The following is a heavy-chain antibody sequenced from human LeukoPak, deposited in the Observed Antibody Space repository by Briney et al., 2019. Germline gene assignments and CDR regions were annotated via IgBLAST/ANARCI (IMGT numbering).Heavy chain of an antibody. CDR1: GGSFSGYY. J-gene: IGHJ4*02. D-gene: IGHD3-10*01. Sequence: SETLSLTCAVYGGSFSGYYWSWIRQPPGKGLEWIGEINHSGSTNYNPSLKSRVTISVDASKNQFSLKLSSVTAADTAVYYCARVSGYGSNDFDYWGQGTLVTVSS. V-gene: IGHV4-34*01. CDR3: ARVSGYGSNDFDY. CDR2: INHSGST.